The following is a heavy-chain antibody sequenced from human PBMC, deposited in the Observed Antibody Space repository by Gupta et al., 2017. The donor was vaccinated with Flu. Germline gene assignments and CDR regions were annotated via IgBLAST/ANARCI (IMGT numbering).Heavy chain of an antibody. J-gene: IGHJ4*02. V-gene: IGHV3-74*01. CDR3: VRDMTGIEDY. CDR2: MNPDGKIT. Sequence: HWVRQAPGKGLVWVSRMNPDGKITTYADSVKGRFTISRDNAKKTLYLQMNNLRGEDTAMYYCVRDMTGIEDYWGQGTLVTVSS.